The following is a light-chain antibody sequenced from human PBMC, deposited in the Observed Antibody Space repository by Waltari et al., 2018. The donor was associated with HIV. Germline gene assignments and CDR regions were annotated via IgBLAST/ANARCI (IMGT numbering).Light chain of an antibody. CDR3: QQYYSTPQT. V-gene: IGKV4-1*01. CDR2: WAS. CDR1: RSHKIRPPTHNY. J-gene: IGKJ1*01. Sequence: ITMTQFPHSPAVCLVGWATMICKPRRSHKIRPPTHNYLAWYQQKSGQPPKLLIYWASTRQSGVPDRCSGSGSGTDVTLTISSLQAEDVAVYYCQQYYSTPQTFGQGTRVEIK.